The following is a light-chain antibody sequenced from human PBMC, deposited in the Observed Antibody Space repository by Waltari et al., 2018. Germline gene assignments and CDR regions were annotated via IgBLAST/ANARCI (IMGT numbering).Light chain of an antibody. CDR3: QQYNNWPFLT. CDR1: QSIASN. J-gene: IGKJ3*01. CDR2: GVS. V-gene: IGKV3-15*01. Sequence: EIVLTQSPATLSVSPGEGATLSCRASQSIASNLAWYQQRPGQGPRLLVYGVSTRASDTPARVSGSGSGTDFTLSVSGLQSEDSAVYYCQQYNNWPFLTFGPGTKLEIK.